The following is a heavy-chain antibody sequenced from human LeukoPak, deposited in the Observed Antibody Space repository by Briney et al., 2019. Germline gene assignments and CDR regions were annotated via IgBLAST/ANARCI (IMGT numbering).Heavy chain of an antibody. CDR2: INHGGST. Sequence: SETLSLTCAVYGGSLSGYYWSWIRQSPGKGLEWIGEINHGGSTNYNPSLKSPVTISVDTSKNQFSLNLSSVTAADTAVYYCAGRVGATIWTGMEFWGQGILVTVSS. J-gene: IGHJ4*02. D-gene: IGHD1-26*01. CDR1: GGSLSGYY. V-gene: IGHV4-34*01. CDR3: AGRVGATIWTGMEF.